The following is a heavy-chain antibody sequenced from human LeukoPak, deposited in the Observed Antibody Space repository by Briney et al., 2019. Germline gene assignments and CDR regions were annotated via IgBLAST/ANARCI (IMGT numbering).Heavy chain of an antibody. J-gene: IGHJ4*02. CDR2: TYYRSKWYN. Sequence: SQTLSLTCAISGDSVSNNSATWNWIRQSPSRGLEWLGRTYYRSKWYNDYAVSVKSRITVGPDTSKNQFSLQLNSVTPEDTAVYYCARAGLRRVDFDYWGQGTLVTVSS. D-gene: IGHD3-3*01. CDR3: ARAGLRRVDFDY. V-gene: IGHV6-1*01. CDR1: GDSVSNNSAT.